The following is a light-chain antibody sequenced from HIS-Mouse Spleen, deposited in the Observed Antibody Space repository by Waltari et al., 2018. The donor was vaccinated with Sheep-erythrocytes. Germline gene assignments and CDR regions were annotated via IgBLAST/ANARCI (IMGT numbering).Light chain of an antibody. J-gene: IGKJ1*01. CDR2: AAS. Sequence: DFHLPQPPPSMSPFLGDRSTTTCRPSQGISIYLAWFQQNPGKVPKLLIYAASSLQSGVPSRFSGSGSGTEFTLTISSLQPEDFATYYCLQHNSYPRTFGQGTKVEIK. CDR3: LQHNSYPRT. CDR1: QGISIY. V-gene: IGKV1-17*03.